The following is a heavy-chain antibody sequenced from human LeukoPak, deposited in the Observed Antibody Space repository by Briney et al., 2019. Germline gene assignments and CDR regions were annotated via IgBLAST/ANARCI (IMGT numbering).Heavy chain of an antibody. D-gene: IGHD6-6*01. Sequence: PGRSLRLSCAASGFTFSSYAMHWVRQAPGKGLEWVAVISYDGSNKYYADSVKGRFTISRDNSKNALYLQMNSLRAEDTAMYYCARDSWAGSSHYYYYYYMDVWGKGTTVTVSS. CDR3: ARDSWAGSSHYYYYYYMDV. V-gene: IGHV3-30*01. CDR1: GFTFSSYA. CDR2: ISYDGSNK. J-gene: IGHJ6*03.